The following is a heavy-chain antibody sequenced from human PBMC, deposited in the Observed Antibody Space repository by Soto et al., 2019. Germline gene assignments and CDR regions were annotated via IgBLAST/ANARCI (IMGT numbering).Heavy chain of an antibody. V-gene: IGHV1-69*13. CDR2: IIPIFGTI. D-gene: IGHD4-4*01. J-gene: IGHJ4*02. CDR1: GGTFSRYP. CDR3: ARPPTVAAPKGYGD. Sequence: EASVKASCKASGGTFSRYPIAWVRQAPGHVLEWMGQIIPIFGTISHAQNFQGRITITAAESTSTAYMELSSLRSDDTAVYYCARPPTVAAPKGYGDWGQGTLVTVSS.